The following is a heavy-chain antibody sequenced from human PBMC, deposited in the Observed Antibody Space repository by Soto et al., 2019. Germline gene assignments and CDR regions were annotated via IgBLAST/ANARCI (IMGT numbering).Heavy chain of an antibody. CDR1: GFSVSSNY. J-gene: IGHJ5*02. V-gene: IGHV3-53*01. D-gene: IGHD1-26*01. CDR2: HYSGGST. Sequence: DVQLVESGGGLVQPGGSLRLSCEISGFSVSSNYLSWVRQAPGKGLACGSVHYSGGSTYYADSVQGRFTISRDKSNNTLYLQMRRVRAEDTAVYFCARHRHPRGTVGATSPLDPWGQGTQVTVSS. CDR3: ARHRHPRGTVGATSPLDP.